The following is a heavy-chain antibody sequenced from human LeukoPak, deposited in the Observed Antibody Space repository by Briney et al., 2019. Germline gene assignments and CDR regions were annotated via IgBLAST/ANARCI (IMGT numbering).Heavy chain of an antibody. D-gene: IGHD3-22*01. Sequence: PSETLSLTCAVSGGSISSYYWSWIRQPAGKGLEWIGDIYYSGSTNYNPSLKSRVIISADTSKNQFSLKLSSVTAADTAVYYCARGKCDRSAYCTPDYWGQGTLVTVSS. CDR3: ARGKCDRSAYCTPDY. CDR1: GGSISSYY. CDR2: IYYSGST. J-gene: IGHJ4*02. V-gene: IGHV4-59*01.